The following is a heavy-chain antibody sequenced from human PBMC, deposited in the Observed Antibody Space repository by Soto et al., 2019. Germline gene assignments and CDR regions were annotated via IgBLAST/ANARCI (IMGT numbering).Heavy chain of an antibody. CDR3: TPALGVDYSNHYYHGMEF. CDR2: IKSKTGGGTT. Sequence: PGGSLRLSCAASGFTLRNAWMNWVRQAPGKGREWVGRIKSKTGGGTTDSATPGKGRFTITREDSKTPRHLKMNSQKTKDTPVYSCTPALGVDYSNHYYHGMEFWAKGTTVTASS. V-gene: IGHV3-15*07. D-gene: IGHD4-4*01. J-gene: IGHJ6*04. CDR1: GFTLRNAW.